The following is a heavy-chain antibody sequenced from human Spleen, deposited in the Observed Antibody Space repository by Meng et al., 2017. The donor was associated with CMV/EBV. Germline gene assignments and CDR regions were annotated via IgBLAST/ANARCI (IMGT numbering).Heavy chain of an antibody. Sequence: SETLSLTCTVSGYSISSGFHWGWIRQPPGKGLEWIGSIYHSGRVYYNPSLKSRVTISVDTSRNQFSLKLTSVTAADTAVYYCARERRFRFDPWGQGTLVTVSS. V-gene: IGHV4-38-2*02. CDR3: ARERRFRFDP. CDR1: GYSISSGFH. CDR2: IYHSGRV. J-gene: IGHJ5*02.